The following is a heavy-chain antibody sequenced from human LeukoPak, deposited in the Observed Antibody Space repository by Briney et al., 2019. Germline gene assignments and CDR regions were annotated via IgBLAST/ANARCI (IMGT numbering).Heavy chain of an antibody. Sequence: PGGSLRLSCTASGFTFSSYAMNWVRQAPGKGLEWVSGIGAGGTFTYYADSVKGRFTIFRDNSRNTLYLQMNSLRAEDTAVYYCARGLDSGSWPFDYWGQGTLVTVSS. J-gene: IGHJ4*02. CDR2: IGAGGTFT. CDR1: GFTFSSYA. V-gene: IGHV3-23*01. D-gene: IGHD6-13*01. CDR3: ARGLDSGSWPFDY.